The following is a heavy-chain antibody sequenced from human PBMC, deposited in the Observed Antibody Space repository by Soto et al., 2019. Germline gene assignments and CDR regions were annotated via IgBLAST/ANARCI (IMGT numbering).Heavy chain of an antibody. Sequence: SETLSLTCSVSGGSITDNYWTWIRQSPGKGLEWVGYIYYTGITNYNPSLKRRVTISPDRSKNQFSLKLDSVTAADTAVYYCARALDYDFWGGRNWFDPWGQGTLVTVSS. CDR1: GGSITDNY. J-gene: IGHJ5*02. CDR2: IYYTGIT. V-gene: IGHV4-59*01. D-gene: IGHD3-3*01. CDR3: ARALDYDFWGGRNWFDP.